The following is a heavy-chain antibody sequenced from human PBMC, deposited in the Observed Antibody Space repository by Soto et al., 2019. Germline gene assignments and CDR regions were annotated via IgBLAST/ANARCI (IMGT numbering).Heavy chain of an antibody. J-gene: IGHJ5*02. CDR3: ARGVPYSYGYVSWFDP. CDR2: INYSGST. D-gene: IGHD5-18*01. V-gene: IGHV4-59*01. CDR1: GGSISSYY. Sequence: PSETLCLTCAVSGGSISSYYWSWIRQPPGKGLEWIGYINYSGSTNYNPSLKSRVTISVDTSKNQFSLKLSSVTAADTAVYYCARGVPYSYGYVSWFDPWGQGTLVTVSS.